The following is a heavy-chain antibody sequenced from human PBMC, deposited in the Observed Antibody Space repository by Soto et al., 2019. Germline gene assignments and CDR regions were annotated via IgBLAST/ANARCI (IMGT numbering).Heavy chain of an antibody. D-gene: IGHD3-3*01. J-gene: IGHJ4*02. Sequence: ASVKVSCKASGYTFTGYYMHWVRQAPGQGLEWMGWINPNSGGTNYAQKFQGWVAMTRDTSISTAYMELSRLRSDDTAVYYWARGVTIFGVVIDYWGQGTLVTVSS. CDR2: INPNSGGT. CDR3: ARGVTIFGVVIDY. V-gene: IGHV1-2*04. CDR1: GYTFTGYY.